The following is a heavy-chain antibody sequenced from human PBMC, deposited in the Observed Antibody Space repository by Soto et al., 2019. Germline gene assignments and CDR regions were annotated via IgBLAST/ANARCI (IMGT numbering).Heavy chain of an antibody. D-gene: IGHD2-21*02. CDR3: ARQRTTVVTQAYFDY. CDR1: GESISSSSYY. J-gene: IGHJ4*02. Sequence: TLSLTCIVSGESISSSSYYWGWIRQPPGKGLEWIGSIYHSGRTYYNPSLKSRVSISIDTSKNQFSLKLSSVTAADTALYYCARQRTTVVTQAYFDYWGQGALVTVSS. V-gene: IGHV4-39*01. CDR2: IYHSGRT.